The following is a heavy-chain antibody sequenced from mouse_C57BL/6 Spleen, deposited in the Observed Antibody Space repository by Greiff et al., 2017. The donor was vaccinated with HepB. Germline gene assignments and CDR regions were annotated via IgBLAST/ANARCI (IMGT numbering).Heavy chain of an antibody. CDR2: IHPNSGST. V-gene: IGHV1-64*01. CDR3: ARLLLRYAMDY. J-gene: IGHJ4*01. CDR1: GYTFTSYW. D-gene: IGHD1-1*01. Sequence: QVQLQQPGAELVKPGASVKLSCKASGYTFTSYWMHWVKQRPGQGLEWIGMIHPNSGSTNYNEKFKSKATLTVDKSSSTAYMQLSSLTSEDSAVYYCARLLLRYAMDYWGQGTSVTVSS.